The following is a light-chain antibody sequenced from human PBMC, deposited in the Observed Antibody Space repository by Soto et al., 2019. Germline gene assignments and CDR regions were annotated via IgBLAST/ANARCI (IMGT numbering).Light chain of an antibody. Sequence: QSALTQPASVSGSPGQSITISCTGTSSDVGGYNYVSWYQQHPGKAPKLMIYDVSNRPSGVSDRFSGSNSDNTASLTISGLQAEDEADYYCSSYTSISTLGVFRTGTKLTVL. CDR3: SSYTSISTLGV. CDR1: SSDVGGYNY. V-gene: IGLV2-14*01. J-gene: IGLJ1*01. CDR2: DVS.